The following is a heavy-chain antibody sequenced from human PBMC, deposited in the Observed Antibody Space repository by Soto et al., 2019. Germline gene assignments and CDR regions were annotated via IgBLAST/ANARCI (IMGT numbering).Heavy chain of an antibody. D-gene: IGHD6-6*01. CDR2: IYHSGST. J-gene: IGHJ6*02. CDR1: GGSISSGGYS. CDR3: ARGSSIAGLYYGMDV. Sequence: SETLSLTCAVSGGSISSGGYSWSWIRQPPGKGLEWIGYIYHSGSTYYNPSLKSRVTISVDRSKNQFSLKLSSVTAADTAVYYCARGSSIAGLYYGMDVWGQGTTVT. V-gene: IGHV4-30-2*01.